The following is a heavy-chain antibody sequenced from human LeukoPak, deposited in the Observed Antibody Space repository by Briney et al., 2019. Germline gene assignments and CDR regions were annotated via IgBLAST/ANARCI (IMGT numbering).Heavy chain of an antibody. D-gene: IGHD3-3*01. CDR2: INPNSGGT. Sequence: ASVKVSRKASGYTFTGYYMHWARQAPGQGLEWMGWINPNSGGTNYAQKFQGRVTMTRDTSISTAHMELSRLRSDDTAVYYCARGYYDFWSGYQNWFDPWGQGTLVTVSS. J-gene: IGHJ5*02. CDR1: GYTFTGYY. V-gene: IGHV1-2*02. CDR3: ARGYYDFWSGYQNWFDP.